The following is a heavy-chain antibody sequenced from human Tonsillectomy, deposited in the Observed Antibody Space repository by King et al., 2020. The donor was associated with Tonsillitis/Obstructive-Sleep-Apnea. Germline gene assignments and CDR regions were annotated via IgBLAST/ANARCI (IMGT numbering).Heavy chain of an antibody. J-gene: IGHJ5*02. CDR2: INHSGST. D-gene: IGHD3-22*01. Sequence: VQLQQWGAGLLKPSETLSLNCAVYGGSFSGYYWNWIRQPPGKGLEWIGEINHSGSTNYKPSLKSRVTISVDTSKNQFSLKLSSVTAADTAVYCCAHTYYYDSSGSWGQGTLVTVSS. CDR1: GGSFSGYY. V-gene: IGHV4-34*01. CDR3: AHTYYYDSSGS.